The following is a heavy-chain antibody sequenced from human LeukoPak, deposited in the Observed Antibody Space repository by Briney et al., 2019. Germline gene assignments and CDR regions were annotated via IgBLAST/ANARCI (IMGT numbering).Heavy chain of an antibody. CDR3: ARGYYGDY. J-gene: IGHJ4*02. Sequence: GGSLRLSCAASGFTFSNAWMSWVRQAPGKGLEWVANIKQDGSEKYYVDSVKGRFTISRDNAKNSLYLQMNSLRAEDTAVYYCARGYYGDYWGQGTLVTVSS. D-gene: IGHD3-22*01. CDR1: GFTFSNAW. CDR2: IKQDGSEK. V-gene: IGHV3-7*01.